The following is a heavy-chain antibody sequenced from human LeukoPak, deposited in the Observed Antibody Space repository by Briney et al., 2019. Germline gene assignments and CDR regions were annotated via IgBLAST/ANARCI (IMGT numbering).Heavy chain of an antibody. J-gene: IGHJ4*02. CDR3: AKDSHGDSYRHFDY. V-gene: IGHV1-2*02. Sequence: GASVKVSCKASGYTFTGYYMHWVRQAPGQGLEWMGWINPNSGGTNYAQKFQGRVTMTRDTSISTAYMELSRLRSDDTAVYYCAKDSHGDSYRHFDYWGQGTLVTVSS. D-gene: IGHD4-17*01. CDR2: INPNSGGT. CDR1: GYTFTGYY.